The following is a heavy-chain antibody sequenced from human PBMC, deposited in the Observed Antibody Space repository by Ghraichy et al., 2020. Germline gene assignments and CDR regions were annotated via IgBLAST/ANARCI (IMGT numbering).Heavy chain of an antibody. CDR2: ISAYNGNT. J-gene: IGHJ4*02. D-gene: IGHD5-18*01. V-gene: IGHV1-18*01. CDR1: GYTFTSYG. Sequence: ASVKVSCKASGYTFTSYGISWVRQAPGQGLEWMGWISAYNGNTNYAQKLQGRVTMTTDTSTSTAYMELRSLRSDDTAVYYCARDFARYSYGYGLDYWGQGTLVTVSS. CDR3: ARDFARYSYGYGLDY.